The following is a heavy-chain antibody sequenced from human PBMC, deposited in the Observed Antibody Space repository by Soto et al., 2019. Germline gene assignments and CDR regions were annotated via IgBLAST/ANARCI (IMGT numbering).Heavy chain of an antibody. J-gene: IGHJ4*02. CDR1: GFTFSYYS. Sequence: VQLVESGGGVVQPGRALRLSCAASGFTFSYYSMHWGRPAPGKGLEGVAVVSHDGRNTHYADSVKGRFTISRDSSKNTVSLEMTSLRAEDTAVYYCAKGGRQWLVTSDFNYWGQGALVTVSS. V-gene: IGHV3-30*18. CDR3: AKGGRQWLVTSDFNY. D-gene: IGHD6-19*01. CDR2: VSHDGRNT.